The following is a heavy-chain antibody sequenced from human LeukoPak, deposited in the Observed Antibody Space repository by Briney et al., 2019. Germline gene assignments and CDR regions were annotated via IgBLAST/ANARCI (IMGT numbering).Heavy chain of an antibody. V-gene: IGHV3-15*01. D-gene: IGHD3-9*01. CDR2: IKSKTDGGTT. Sequence: PGGSLRLSCAASGFTFSNAWMSWVRQAPGKGLEWVGRIKSKTDGGTTDYAAPVKGRFTISRDDSKNTLYLQMNGLKTEDTAVYYCTTGGGLRYFDWQGDFDYWGQGTLVTVSS. CDR3: TTGGGLRYFDWQGDFDY. CDR1: GFTFSNAW. J-gene: IGHJ4*02.